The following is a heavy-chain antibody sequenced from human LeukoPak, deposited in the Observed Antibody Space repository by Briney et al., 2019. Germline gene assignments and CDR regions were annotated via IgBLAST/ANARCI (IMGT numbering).Heavy chain of an antibody. J-gene: IGHJ4*02. V-gene: IGHV3-73*01. D-gene: IGHD2-21*02. CDR1: GFTFSSYE. CDR2: IRSKANSYAT. CDR3: TRHDCGGDCRDY. Sequence: GGSLRLSCAASGFTFSSYEMNWVRQASGKGLEWVGRIRSKANSYATAYAASVKGRFTISRDDSKNTAYLQMNSLKTEDTAVYYCTRHDCGGDCRDYWGQGTLVTVSS.